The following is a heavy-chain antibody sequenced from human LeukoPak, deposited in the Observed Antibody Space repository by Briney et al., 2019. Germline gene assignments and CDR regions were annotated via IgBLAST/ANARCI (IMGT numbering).Heavy chain of an antibody. J-gene: IGHJ3*02. CDR3: ARNVADIVVVPTAMEGAFDI. Sequence: SETLSLTCTVSGGSISNYYWSWIRQPPGKGLEWMGDIYYSGSTNYNPSLKSRVTIPVDTSKNQFSLKLSSVTAADTAVHYCARNVADIVVVPTAMEGAFDIWGQGTMVIVSS. CDR2: IYYSGST. D-gene: IGHD2-2*01. CDR1: GGSISNYY. V-gene: IGHV4-59*01.